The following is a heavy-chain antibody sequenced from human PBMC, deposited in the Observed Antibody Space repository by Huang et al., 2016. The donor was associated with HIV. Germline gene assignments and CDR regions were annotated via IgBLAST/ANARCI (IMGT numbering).Heavy chain of an antibody. Sequence: QVQLQESGPGLVKPSETLSLTCTVSGGSLSSHYWSWIRQSPGKGLEWIANIYYRGNTNYNPSLKSRGTISIDTSKNQFSLNLTSVTAADTAVYYCARDPRAVAEASWGQGTLVTVS. CDR3: ARDPRAVAEAS. J-gene: IGHJ5*02. V-gene: IGHV4-59*11. D-gene: IGHD6-19*01. CDR2: IYYRGNT. CDR1: GGSLSSHY.